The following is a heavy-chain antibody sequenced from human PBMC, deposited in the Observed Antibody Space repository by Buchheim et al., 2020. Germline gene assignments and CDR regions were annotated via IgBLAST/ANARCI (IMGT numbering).Heavy chain of an antibody. J-gene: IGHJ4*02. V-gene: IGHV3-7*04. D-gene: IGHD2-15*01. CDR2: IKPDGSEM. CDR3: AKEHCSGGSCYVGLDY. Sequence: EVLLVESGGGLVQPGGSLRLSCATSGFTFSSYWMTWVRRAPGRGLEWVANIKPDGSEMYYVDSVKGGFIISRDNPENSLYLQMNSLRAEDTAVYYCAKEHCSGGSCYVGLDYWGQGTL. CDR1: GFTFSSYW.